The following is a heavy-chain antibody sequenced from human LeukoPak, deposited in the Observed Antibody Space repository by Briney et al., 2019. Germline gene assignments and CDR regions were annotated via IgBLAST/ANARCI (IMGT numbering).Heavy chain of an antibody. CDR3: ARELNYYDSSGYYYHYYHYYMDV. CDR1: GGSISSYY. CDR2: IYTSGST. J-gene: IGHJ6*03. D-gene: IGHD3-22*01. Sequence: PSETLSLTCTVSGGSISSYYWSWIRQPAGKGLEWIGRIYTSGSTNYNPSLKSRVTISVDKSKKQFSLKLSSVTAADTAVYYCARELNYYDSSGYYYHYYHYYMDVWGKGTTVTVSS. V-gene: IGHV4-4*07.